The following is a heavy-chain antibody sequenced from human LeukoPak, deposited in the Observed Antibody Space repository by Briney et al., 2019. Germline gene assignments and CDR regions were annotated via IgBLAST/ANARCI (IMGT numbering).Heavy chain of an antibody. CDR1: GFTFSSYG. CDR3: AKDNWNDIYYFDY. D-gene: IGHD1-20*01. Sequence: PGGSLRLSCAASGFTFSSYGMHWVRQAPGKGLEWVAVISYDGSNEYYADSVKGRFTISRDNSKNTLYLQMNSLRAEDTAVYYCAKDNWNDIYYFDYWGQGTLVTDSS. J-gene: IGHJ4*02. CDR2: ISYDGSNE. V-gene: IGHV3-30*18.